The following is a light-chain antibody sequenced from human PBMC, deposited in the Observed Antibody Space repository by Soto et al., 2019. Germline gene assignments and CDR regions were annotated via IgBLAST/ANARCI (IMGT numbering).Light chain of an antibody. Sequence: QSALTQPPSASGSPGQSVTISCTGTSSDVGAYHYVSWYQQHAGKAPKLVIYEVTKRPSGVPARVSGSKSANTASLTVSGLQAEDEADYYCSSFASSNTWVFGGGTKLTVL. V-gene: IGLV2-8*01. J-gene: IGLJ3*02. CDR1: SSDVGAYHY. CDR2: EVT. CDR3: SSFASSNTWV.